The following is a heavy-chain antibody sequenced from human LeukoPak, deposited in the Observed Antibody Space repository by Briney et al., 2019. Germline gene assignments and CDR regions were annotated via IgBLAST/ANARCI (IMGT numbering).Heavy chain of an antibody. V-gene: IGHV3-21*01. CDR1: GFTFSSYS. CDR2: ISSSSSYI. CDR3: ARVLGESKDPFDY. Sequence: GGSLGLSCAASGFTFSSYSMNWVRQAPGKGLEWVSSISSSSSYIYYADSVKGRFTISRDNAKNSLYLQMNSLRAEDTAVYYCARVLGESKDPFDYWGQGTLVTVSS. D-gene: IGHD3-10*01. J-gene: IGHJ4*02.